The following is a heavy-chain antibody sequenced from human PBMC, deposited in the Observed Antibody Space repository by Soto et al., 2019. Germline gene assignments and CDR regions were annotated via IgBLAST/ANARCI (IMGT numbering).Heavy chain of an antibody. D-gene: IGHD2-21*02. CDR1: GFTFRNFG. J-gene: IGHJ4*02. V-gene: IGHV3-30*18. CDR3: AKAVPPFVVVTASDY. Sequence: QVQLVESGGGVVQPGRSLRLSCAASGFTFRNFGMHWVRQAPGKGLEWVAVISYDGTNKYYADSVKGRFTISRDNSKNTLYLQINSLRAVDTAVYYCAKAVPPFVVVTASDYWGQGTLVTVSS. CDR2: ISYDGTNK.